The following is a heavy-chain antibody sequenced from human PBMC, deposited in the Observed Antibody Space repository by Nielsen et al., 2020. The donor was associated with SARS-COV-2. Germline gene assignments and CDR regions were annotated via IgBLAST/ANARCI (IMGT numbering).Heavy chain of an antibody. D-gene: IGHD3-3*01. V-gene: IGHV4-34*01. CDR3: ARSPYYDFWSGYYSAGGYFDY. CDR2: INHSGST. Sequence: WIRQPPGKGLEWIGEINHSGSTNYNPSLKSRVTISVDTSKNQFSLKLSSVTAADTAVYYCARSPYYDFWSGYYSAGGYFDYWGQGTLVTVSS. J-gene: IGHJ4*02.